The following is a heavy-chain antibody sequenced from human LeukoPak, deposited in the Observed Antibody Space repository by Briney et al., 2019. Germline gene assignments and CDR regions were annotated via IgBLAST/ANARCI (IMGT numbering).Heavy chain of an antibody. J-gene: IGHJ4*02. CDR1: GFTFSSYW. V-gene: IGHV3-74*01. Sequence: GGSLRLSCTASGFTFSSYWMHWVRQAPGKGLVWVSRINSDGGSTSYADSVKGRFTTSRDNAKNTLYLQMNSLRAEDTAVYYCARRIQGMAPYYFDYWGREPWSPSPQ. D-gene: IGHD5-24*01. CDR3: ARRIQGMAPYYFDY. CDR2: INSDGGST.